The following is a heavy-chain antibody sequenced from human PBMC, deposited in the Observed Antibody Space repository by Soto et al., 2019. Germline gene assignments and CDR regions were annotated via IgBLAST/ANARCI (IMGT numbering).Heavy chain of an antibody. CDR2: INTANGKT. Sequence: QVQLIPSGAEVEKPGASVKVSCKASGYTFSRYGMHWVRQAPGQGLEWMGWINTANGKTGYSEKFQGRVTITRDTSATTVYMELHSLRSEDTATYYCAREGTGLSFDHWGQGILVTVSS. D-gene: IGHD2-8*02. J-gene: IGHJ4*02. CDR1: GYTFSRYG. CDR3: AREGTGLSFDH. V-gene: IGHV1-3*04.